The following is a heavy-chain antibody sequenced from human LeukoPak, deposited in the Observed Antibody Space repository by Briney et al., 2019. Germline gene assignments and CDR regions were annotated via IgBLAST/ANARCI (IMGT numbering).Heavy chain of an antibody. Sequence: GGSLRLSCAASGFTFDDYGMSWVRQAPGKGLEWVSSISSSSSIIYYADSVKGRFTISRDNAKNSLYLQMNSLRVEDTAVYYCARDPLAYWYFDLWGRGTLVTVSS. CDR1: GFTFDDYG. CDR3: ARDPLAYWYFDL. J-gene: IGHJ2*01. CDR2: ISSSSSII. V-gene: IGHV3-21*01. D-gene: IGHD2-21*01.